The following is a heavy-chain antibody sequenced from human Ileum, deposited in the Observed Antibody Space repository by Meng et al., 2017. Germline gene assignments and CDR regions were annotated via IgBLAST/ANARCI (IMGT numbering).Heavy chain of an antibody. D-gene: IGHD6-13*01. J-gene: IGHJ2*01. CDR2: INHSGST. CDR1: GGSFSGYY. CDR3: ARGRIAAPGSNRRNWYIDL. Sequence: SETLSLTCAVYGGSFSGYYWSWIRQPPGKGREWIGEINHSGSTNYNPSLKSRVTISVDTSKNQFSLKLSSVTAADTAVYYCARGRIAAPGSNRRNWYIDLWGRGTLVTVSS. V-gene: IGHV4-34*01.